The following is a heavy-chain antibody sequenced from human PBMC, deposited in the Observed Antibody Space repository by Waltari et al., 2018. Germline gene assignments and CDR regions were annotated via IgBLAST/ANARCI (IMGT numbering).Heavy chain of an antibody. D-gene: IGHD3-16*01. J-gene: IGHJ4*02. Sequence: EVQLLESGGGLLQPGGSLRLSCAASGFTFSNSAMNWVRQAPGKGLQWGSSISGSGASTVYTDSVKGRFIISRDNSKNTLYLQMNSLRAEDTALYYCAKVEGNGPLGIDYWGQGTLVTVSS. CDR3: AKVEGNGPLGIDY. V-gene: IGHV3-23*01. CDR2: ISGSGAST. CDR1: GFTFSNSA.